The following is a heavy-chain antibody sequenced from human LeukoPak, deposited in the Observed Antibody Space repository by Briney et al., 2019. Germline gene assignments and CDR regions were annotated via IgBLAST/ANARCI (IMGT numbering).Heavy chain of an antibody. J-gene: IGHJ3*02. Sequence: KSGGSLRLSCAASGFTFSSYSMNWVRQAPGKGLEWVSSISSSSSYIYYADSVKGRFTISRDNAKNSLYPQMNSLRAEDTAVYYCARKTPMAGDAFDIWGQGTMVTVSS. CDR1: GFTFSSYS. V-gene: IGHV3-21*01. CDR2: ISSSSSYI. CDR3: ARKTPMAGDAFDI. D-gene: IGHD3-10*01.